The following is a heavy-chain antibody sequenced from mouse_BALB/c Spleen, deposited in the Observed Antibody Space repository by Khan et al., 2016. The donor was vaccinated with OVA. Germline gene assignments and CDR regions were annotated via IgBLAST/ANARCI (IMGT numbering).Heavy chain of an antibody. CDR2: IAPGSDSS. D-gene: IGHD1-1*01. CDR3: ARSNYYGSGLYAMDY. Sequence: DLVKPGASVKLSCKASGYTFTSYWINWTKQRPGQGLEWIGQIAPGSDSSYYSEMFKGKATLTVDTSSSTAYIQLSSLSSEDSAVYFSARSNYYGSGLYAMDYWGQGTSVTVSS. V-gene: IGHV1S41*01. J-gene: IGHJ4*01. CDR1: GYTFTSYW.